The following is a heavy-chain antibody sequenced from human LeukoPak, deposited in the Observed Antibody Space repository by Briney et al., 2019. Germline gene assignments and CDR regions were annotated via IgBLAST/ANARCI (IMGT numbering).Heavy chain of an antibody. D-gene: IGHD3-16*02. J-gene: IGHJ4*02. CDR3: ETPPQDDYVWGSYLYGLEY. V-gene: IGHV3-43*02. CDR2: ISGDGGST. CDR1: GFTFDGYA. Sequence: GGSLRLSCAAAGFTFDGYAMLWVRQAPGKGLEWRSRISGDGGSTYYADSVKDRFTISRDNSKNSLYLQMNSPRTKETALYYGETPPQDDYVWGSYLYGLEYWGQGALVTVSS.